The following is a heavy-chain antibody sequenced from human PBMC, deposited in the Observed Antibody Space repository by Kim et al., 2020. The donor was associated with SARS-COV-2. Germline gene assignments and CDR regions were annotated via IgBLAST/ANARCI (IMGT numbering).Heavy chain of an antibody. V-gene: IGHV3-30*01. D-gene: IGHD3-22*01. J-gene: IGHJ4*02. CDR3: AREDSNGYYFDS. Sequence: SAEPVQGRLPISRDNSKHTLYLQMNSLRAEDTAVYYCAREDSNGYYFDSWGQGTLVTVSS.